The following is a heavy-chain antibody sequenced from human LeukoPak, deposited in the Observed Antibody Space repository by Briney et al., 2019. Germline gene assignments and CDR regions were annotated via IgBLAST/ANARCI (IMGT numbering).Heavy chain of an antibody. D-gene: IGHD6-13*01. CDR1: GYTLTELS. Sequence: ASVKVSCKVSGYTLTELSMHWVRQAPGEGLEWMGGFDPEDGETIYAQKFQGRVTMTEDTSTDIAYMELSSLRSEDTAVYYCATTRIAAAGTPAKYYYYMDVWGKGATVTVSS. CDR2: FDPEDGET. CDR3: ATTRIAAAGTPAKYYYYMDV. V-gene: IGHV1-24*01. J-gene: IGHJ6*03.